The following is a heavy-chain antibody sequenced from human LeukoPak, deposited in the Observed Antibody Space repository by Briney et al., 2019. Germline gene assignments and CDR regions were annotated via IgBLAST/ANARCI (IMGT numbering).Heavy chain of an antibody. V-gene: IGHV3-48*01. J-gene: IGHJ6*03. D-gene: IGHD2-2*01. CDR2: ISSSSSTM. CDR3: ARMQGAQLLFYYYYYMDV. Sequence: PGGSLRLSCAASGFTFSSYSMNWVRQAPGKGLEWVSYISSSSSTMYYADSVKGRFTISRDNAKNSLYLQMNSLRAEDTAVYYCARMQGAQLLFYYYYYMDVWGKGTTVTVSS. CDR1: GFTFSSYS.